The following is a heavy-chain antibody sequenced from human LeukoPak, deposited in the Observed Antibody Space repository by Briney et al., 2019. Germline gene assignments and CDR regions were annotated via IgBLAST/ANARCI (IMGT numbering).Heavy chain of an antibody. J-gene: IGHJ3*02. CDR1: GGTFSSYA. V-gene: IGHV1-18*01. D-gene: IGHD6-13*01. CDR2: ISAYNGNI. CDR3: ARAGIFDAFDI. Sequence: VASVKVSCKASGGTFSSYAISWVRQAPGQGLEWMGWISAYNGNINFAQKLQGRVTMTTDTSTSTAYMELRSLRSDDTAVYYCARAGIFDAFDIWGQGTMVTVSS.